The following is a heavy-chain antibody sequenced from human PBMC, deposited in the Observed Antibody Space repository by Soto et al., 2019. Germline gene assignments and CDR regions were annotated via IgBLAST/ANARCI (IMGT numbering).Heavy chain of an antibody. D-gene: IGHD3-16*01. CDR1: GFTFNYYW. V-gene: IGHV3-74*01. CDR2: IHSDGSTT. CDR3: VRGDKGGFDL. Sequence: EVQLVESEGGLVQRGGSLRLSCAASGFTFNYYWMHWVRQAPGQGLVWVSHIHSDGSTTTYADSVKGRFTISRDNAKNTLYMQMNRLRAEDTAVYYCVRGDKGGFDLWGQGTKVTVSS. J-gene: IGHJ3*01.